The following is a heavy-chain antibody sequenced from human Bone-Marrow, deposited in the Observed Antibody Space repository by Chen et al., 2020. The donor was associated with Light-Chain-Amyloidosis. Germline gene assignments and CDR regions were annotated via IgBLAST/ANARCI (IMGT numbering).Heavy chain of an antibody. J-gene: IGHJ4*02. CDR1: GFTFSRYW. CDR3: ARAYCSGDSCPNSLGY. V-gene: IGHV3-74*02. Sequence: EAQLVESGGGLVQPGGSLRLTCAASGFTFSRYWMHWVRQAPRKGLVWVSRMNGDGSSTSYADSVKGRFTISRDNAKNTLYLQMNSLRAEDTAVYYCARAYCSGDSCPNSLGYWGQGTLVTVSS. D-gene: IGHD2-15*01. CDR2: MNGDGSST.